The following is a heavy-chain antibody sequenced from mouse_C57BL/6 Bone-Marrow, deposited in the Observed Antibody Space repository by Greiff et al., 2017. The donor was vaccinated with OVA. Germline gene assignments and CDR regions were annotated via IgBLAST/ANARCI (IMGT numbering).Heavy chain of an antibody. CDR1: GYTFTSYW. CDR3: ARLSYDGYCGGAMDY. J-gene: IGHJ4*01. Sequence: VKLKQPGAELVKPGASVKLSCKASGYTFTSYWMHWVKQRPGQGLEWIGMIHPNSGSTNYNEKFKSKATLTVDKSSSTAYMQLSSLTSEDSAVYYCARLSYDGYCGGAMDYWGQGTSVTVSS. D-gene: IGHD2-3*01. CDR2: IHPNSGST. V-gene: IGHV1-64*01.